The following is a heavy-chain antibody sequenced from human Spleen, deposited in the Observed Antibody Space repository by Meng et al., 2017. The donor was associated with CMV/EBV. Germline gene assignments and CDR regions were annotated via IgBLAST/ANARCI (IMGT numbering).Heavy chain of an antibody. V-gene: IGHV1-3*01. D-gene: IGHD6-6*01. CDR2: SNAGNGNT. CDR3: ARGPLRAPRPYFFDS. J-gene: IGHJ4*02. Sequence: ASVKVSCKASGYTFTSYAMHWVRQAPGQRLEWMGWSNAGNGNTKYSQNFQGRVTMTRDTSITTAYLDLSSLRSEDTAVYYCARGPLRAPRPYFFDSWGQGTLVTVSS. CDR1: GYTFTSYA.